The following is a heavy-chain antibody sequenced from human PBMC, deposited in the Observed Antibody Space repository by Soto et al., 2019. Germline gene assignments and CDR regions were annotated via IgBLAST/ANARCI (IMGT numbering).Heavy chain of an antibody. J-gene: IGHJ3*02. D-gene: IGHD3-3*01. V-gene: IGHV5-51*01. Sequence: GESLKISCKGSGYSFTSYWIGWVRQMPGKGLEWMGIIYPGDSDTRYSPSFQGQVTISADKSISTAYLQWSSLKASDTAMYYCARHNMADLLEGIPPAFDIWGQGTMVTVSS. CDR1: GYSFTSYW. CDR2: IYPGDSDT. CDR3: ARHNMADLLEGIPPAFDI.